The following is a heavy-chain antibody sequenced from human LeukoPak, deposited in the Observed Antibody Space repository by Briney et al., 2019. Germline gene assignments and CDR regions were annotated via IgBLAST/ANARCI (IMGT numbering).Heavy chain of an antibody. CDR3: ARDLRYYDILTGYYKYYFDY. CDR1: GGTFSSYA. J-gene: IGHJ4*02. CDR2: INPNSGGT. D-gene: IGHD3-9*01. Sequence: ASVKVSCKASGGTFSSYAISWVRQAPGQGLEWMGWINPNSGGTNYAQKFQGRVTMTRDTSISTAYMELSRLRSDDTAVYYCARDLRYYDILTGYYKYYFDYWGQGTLVTVSS. V-gene: IGHV1-2*02.